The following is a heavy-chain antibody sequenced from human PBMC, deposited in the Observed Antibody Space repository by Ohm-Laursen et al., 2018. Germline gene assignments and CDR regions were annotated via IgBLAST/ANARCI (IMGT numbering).Heavy chain of an antibody. CDR3: LVTVVTLGAPDY. D-gene: IGHD4-23*01. V-gene: IGHV3-53*01. Sequence: SLRFSCAASEVTDSPHYMSWVRQAPGKGLECVAILYNGGFTYYADSVKGRFTISRDNSKNTLFLQMNSLRVADTAVYYCLVTVVTLGAPDYWGQGALVTVSS. CDR1: EVTDSPHY. CDR2: LYNGGFT. J-gene: IGHJ4*02.